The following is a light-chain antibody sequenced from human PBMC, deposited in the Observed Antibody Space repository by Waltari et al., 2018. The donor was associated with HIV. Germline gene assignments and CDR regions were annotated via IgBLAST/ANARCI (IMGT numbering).Light chain of an antibody. Sequence: DIVMTQSPDSLAVSLGARATINCKSSQSVLYSSNNKNYLAWYQQKPGQPPELLSYWASTRESGVPDRFSGSGSGTDFTLTISSLQAEDVAVYYCQQYHSSPRTFGQGTKVEIK. CDR2: WAS. J-gene: IGKJ1*01. CDR1: QSVLYSSNNKNY. V-gene: IGKV4-1*01. CDR3: QQYHSSPRT.